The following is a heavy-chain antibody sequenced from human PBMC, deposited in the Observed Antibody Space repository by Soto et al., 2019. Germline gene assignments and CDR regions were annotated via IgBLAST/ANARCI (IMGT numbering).Heavy chain of an antibody. J-gene: IGHJ3*01. Sequence: EVQVVESGGDLVQPGGSLRLSCAASGFTIRNYAMSWVRQAPGKALEWVSGISGGSDRTYYADSVKGRFTIFKDNPKNTLHLQMSSLRVEDTAVYHCEGSWTWGQGTRVTVSS. V-gene: IGHV3-23*04. CDR1: GFTIRNYA. CDR3: EGSWT. CDR2: ISGGSDRT. D-gene: IGHD5-12*01.